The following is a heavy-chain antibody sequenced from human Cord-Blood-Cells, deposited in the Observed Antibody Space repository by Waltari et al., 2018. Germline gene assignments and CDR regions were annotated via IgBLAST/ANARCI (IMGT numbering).Heavy chain of an antibody. CDR1: GGSFRGYY. Sequence: QVQLQQWGAGLLKPSETLSLTCAVYGGSFRGYYWRWLRQPPGTGLEWIGEINQSGSTNYNPSLKSRVTISVDTSKNQFSLKLSSVTAADTAVYYCARSLQNIAAAGSFDYWGQGTLVTVSS. CDR3: ARSLQNIAAAGSFDY. CDR2: INQSGST. V-gene: IGHV4-34*01. D-gene: IGHD6-13*01. J-gene: IGHJ4*02.